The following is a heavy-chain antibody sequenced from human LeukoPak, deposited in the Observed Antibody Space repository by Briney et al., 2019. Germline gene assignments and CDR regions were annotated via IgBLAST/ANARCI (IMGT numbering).Heavy chain of an antibody. CDR2: INPNSGGT. Sequence: ASVKVSCKASGYTFTGYYMHWVRQAPGQGLKWMGWINPNSGGTNYAQKFQGRVTMTRDTSISTAYMELSRLRSDDTAVYYCARERTLTSRYDYWGQGTLVTVSS. J-gene: IGHJ4*02. CDR3: ARERTLTSRYDY. D-gene: IGHD5-12*01. V-gene: IGHV1-2*02. CDR1: GYTFTGYY.